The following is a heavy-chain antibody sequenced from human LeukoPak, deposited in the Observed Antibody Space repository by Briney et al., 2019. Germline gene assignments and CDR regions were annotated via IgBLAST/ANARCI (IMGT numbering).Heavy chain of an antibody. D-gene: IGHD5-18*01. CDR2: IYYSGST. Sequence: SETLSLTCTVSGVSISSYYWSWIRQPPGKGLEWIGYIYYSGSTNYNPSLKSRVTISVDRSKNQFSLNLSSVTAADTAVYYCARVNTAMSAFDPWGQGTLVTVSS. J-gene: IGHJ5*02. CDR3: ARVNTAMSAFDP. CDR1: GVSISSYY. V-gene: IGHV4-59*12.